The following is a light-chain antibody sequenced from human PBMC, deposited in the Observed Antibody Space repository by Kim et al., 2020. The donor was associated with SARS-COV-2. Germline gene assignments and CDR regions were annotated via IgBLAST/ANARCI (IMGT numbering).Light chain of an antibody. V-gene: IGLV2-14*01. CDR3: SSYTGSSTLV. CDR1: SSDVGGYNF. CDR2: DVS. Sequence: QSVVTQPASVSGSPGQSITISCTGTSSDVGGYNFVSWYQQHPGKAPKLMIYDVSQRPSGISNRFSGSKSGNTASLTISGLQAEDEADYYCSSYTGSSTLVFGGGTKLTVL. J-gene: IGLJ2*01.